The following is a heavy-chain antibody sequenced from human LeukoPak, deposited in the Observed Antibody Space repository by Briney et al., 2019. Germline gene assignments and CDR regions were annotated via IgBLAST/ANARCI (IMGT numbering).Heavy chain of an antibody. CDR2: IYPGDSDT. Sequence: PGESLQISCKGSGYSFTSYWIGWVRQMPGKGLEWMGIIYPGDSDTRYSPSFQGQVTISADKSISTAYLQWSSLKASDTAMYYCARWENDYGDYGEFDYWGQGTLVTVSS. J-gene: IGHJ4*02. CDR3: ARWENDYGDYGEFDY. V-gene: IGHV5-51*01. CDR1: GYSFTSYW. D-gene: IGHD4-17*01.